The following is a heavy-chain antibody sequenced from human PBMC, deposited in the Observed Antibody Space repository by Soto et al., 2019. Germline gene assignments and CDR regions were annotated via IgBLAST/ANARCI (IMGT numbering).Heavy chain of an antibody. Sequence: PSETLSLTCTFSGGSISSSSYYWGWVRQPPGKGLEWIGSIYYSGSTYYNPSLKSRVTISVDTSKNQFSLKLSSVTAADTAVYYCARHRTVTSPFDYWGQGTLVTVSS. J-gene: IGHJ4*02. D-gene: IGHD4-17*01. CDR3: ARHRTVTSPFDY. V-gene: IGHV4-39*01. CDR2: IYYSGST. CDR1: GGSISSSSYY.